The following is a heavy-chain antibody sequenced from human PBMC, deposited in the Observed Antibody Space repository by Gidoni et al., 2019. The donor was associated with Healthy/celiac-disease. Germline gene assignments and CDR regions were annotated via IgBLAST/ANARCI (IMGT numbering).Heavy chain of an antibody. CDR3: ARGRGYSYDSFDY. CDR2: INHSGST. J-gene: IGHJ4*02. CDR1: GGSFSGYY. D-gene: IGHD5-18*01. Sequence: QVQLQQWGAGLLKPSETLSLTCAVYGGSFSGYYWSWIRQPPGKGLEWMGEINHSGSTNYNPSLKSRVTISVDTSKNQFSLKLSSVTAADTAVYYCARGRGYSYDSFDYWGQGTLVTVSS. V-gene: IGHV4-34*01.